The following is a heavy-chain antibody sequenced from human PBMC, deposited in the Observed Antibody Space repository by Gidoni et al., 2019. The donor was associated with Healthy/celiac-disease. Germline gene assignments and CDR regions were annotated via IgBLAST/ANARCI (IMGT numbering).Heavy chain of an antibody. CDR2: IYPGDSDT. D-gene: IGHD2-15*01. CDR3: ARHPYCSGGSCYEADYYYGMDV. V-gene: IGHV5-51*01. J-gene: IGHJ6*02. CDR1: GYSFTSYW. Sequence: EVQLVQSGAEVKKPGESLKISCKGSGYSFTSYWIGWVRQMPGKGLEWMGIIYPGDSDTRYSPSFQGQVTISADKSISTAYLQWSSLKASDTAMYYCARHPYCSGGSCYEADYYYGMDVWGQGTTVTVSS.